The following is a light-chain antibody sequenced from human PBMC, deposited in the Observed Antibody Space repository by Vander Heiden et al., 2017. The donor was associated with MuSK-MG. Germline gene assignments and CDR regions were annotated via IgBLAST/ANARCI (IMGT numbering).Light chain of an antibody. CDR1: TGAVTSGYY. CDR3: LPDYGSAQLGV. J-gene: IGLJ2*01. V-gene: IGLV7-43*01. CDR2: STS. Sequence: QTVVTQEPSLTVSPGGTVTLTCASSTGAVTSGYYPNWFQQKPGQAPRVLIYSTSNKHSGTPARFSGALLGGTAALTLAGVQPEDEADYYCLPDYGSAQLGVFGGGTKLTVL.